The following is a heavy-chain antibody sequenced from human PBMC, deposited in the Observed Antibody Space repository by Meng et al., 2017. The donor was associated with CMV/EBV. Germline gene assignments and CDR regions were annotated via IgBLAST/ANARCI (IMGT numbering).Heavy chain of an antibody. CDR1: GFTFSNSC. Sequence: GESLKISCAASGFTFSNSCMSWVRQAPGEGLEWVSYISSSGSTIYYADSVKGRFTISRDNAKNSLYLQMNSLRAEDRAVYYCARVFGYDFWSGYFDYWGQGTLVTVSS. V-gene: IGHV3-11*01. D-gene: IGHD3-3*01. J-gene: IGHJ4*02. CDR3: ARVFGYDFWSGYFDY. CDR2: ISSSGSTI.